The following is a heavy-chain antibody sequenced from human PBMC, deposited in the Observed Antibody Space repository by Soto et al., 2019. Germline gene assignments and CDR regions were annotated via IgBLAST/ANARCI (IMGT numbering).Heavy chain of an antibody. J-gene: IGHJ4*02. D-gene: IGHD2-2*01. CDR3: AKDTCSTTSCYAGY. CDR2: ISWNSGYI. CDR1: GFTFDDYA. V-gene: IGHV3-9*01. Sequence: EVQLVESGGGLVQPGRSLRLSCAASGFTFDDYAMHWVRQAPGKGLEWVSGISWNSGYIAYADSVKGRITISRDNAKNSLYLLMNSMRAEDTALYYCAKDTCSTTSCYAGYWGQGTLVTVSS.